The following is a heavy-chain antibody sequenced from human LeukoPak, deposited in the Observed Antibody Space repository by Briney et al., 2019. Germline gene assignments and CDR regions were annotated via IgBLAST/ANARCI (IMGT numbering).Heavy chain of an antibody. V-gene: IGHV3-33*06. CDR3: AKEPYCSGGSCYQI. J-gene: IGHJ4*02. CDR1: GFTFSSYW. CDR2: IWYDGSNK. D-gene: IGHD2-15*01. Sequence: GGSLRLSCAASGFTFSSYWMSWVRQAPGKGLEWVAVIWYDGSNKYYADSVKGRFTISRDNSKNTLYLQMNSLRAEDTAVYYCAKEPYCSGGSCYQIWGQGTLVTVSS.